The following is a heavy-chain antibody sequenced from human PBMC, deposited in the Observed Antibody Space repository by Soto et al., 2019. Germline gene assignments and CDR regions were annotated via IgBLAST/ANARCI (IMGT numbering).Heavy chain of an antibody. D-gene: IGHD3-16*01. Sequence: QVQLVESGGGLVKPGGSLRLSCAASGFTFSDYDMNWIRQAPGKGLEWLSYITYNGDTIYYADCVKGRFTSSRDKAHNSLYRETNSLRAEDTAIYYWARLRPTNTGGTFDIWGQGTMVTVSS. CDR3: ARLRPTNTGGTFDI. J-gene: IGHJ3*02. V-gene: IGHV3-11*04. CDR1: GFTFSDYD. CDR2: ITYNGDTI.